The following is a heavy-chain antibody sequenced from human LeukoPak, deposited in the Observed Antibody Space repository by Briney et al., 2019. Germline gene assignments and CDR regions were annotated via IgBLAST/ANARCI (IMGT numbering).Heavy chain of an antibody. Sequence: MSSETLSLTCAVYGGSFSGYYWSWIRQPPGKGLEWIGESKHSGGSNYNPSLKGRVTISVDTSKNQFSLKLTSVTAADTAVYYRARGQWEVRGVIITHFDYWGQGSLVTVSS. D-gene: IGHD3-10*01. CDR3: ARGQWEVRGVIITHFDY. V-gene: IGHV4-34*01. J-gene: IGHJ4*02. CDR2: SKHSGGS. CDR1: GGSFSGYY.